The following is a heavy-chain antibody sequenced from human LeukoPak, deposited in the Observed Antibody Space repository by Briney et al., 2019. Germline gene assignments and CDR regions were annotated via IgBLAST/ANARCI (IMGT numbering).Heavy chain of an antibody. J-gene: IGHJ4*02. CDR1: GFTFSDHY. CDR3: TTARNMVRGVIPLDY. D-gene: IGHD3-10*01. V-gene: IGHV3-15*01. Sequence: PGGSLRLSCAASGFTFSDHYMDWVRQAPGKGLEWVGRIRSKTDGGTTDYAAPVKGRFTISRDDSKNTLYLQMNSLKTGDTAVYYCTTARNMVRGVIPLDYWGQRTLVTVSS. CDR2: IRSKTDGGTT.